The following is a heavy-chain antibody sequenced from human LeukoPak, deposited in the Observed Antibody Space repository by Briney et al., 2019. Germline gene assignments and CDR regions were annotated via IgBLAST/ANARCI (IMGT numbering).Heavy chain of an antibody. V-gene: IGHV1-69*13. D-gene: IGHD1-26*01. Sequence: SVKVSCKASGYTFTSYYMHWVRQAPGQGLEWMGGIIPIFGTANYAQKFQGRVTITADESTSTAYMELSSLRSEDTAVYYCARDDRDLSGSYSRWFDPWGQGTLVTVSS. J-gene: IGHJ5*02. CDR3: ARDDRDLSGSYSRWFDP. CDR1: GYTFTSYY. CDR2: IIPIFGTA.